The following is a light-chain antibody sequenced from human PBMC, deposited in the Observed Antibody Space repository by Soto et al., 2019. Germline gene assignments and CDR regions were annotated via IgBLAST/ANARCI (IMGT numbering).Light chain of an antibody. V-gene: IGKV1-39*01. CDR2: AAS. CDR1: EKIRSN. CDR3: QQSYGTLP. Sequence: DLQMTQSPASLSASVGDRVSITCRAREKIRSNLNWYQQKPGKAPKLLIYAASRLQSGVPSRFSGSGFGTDFTLTISSLQPDDFATYFCQQSYGTLPFGGGTKVEIK. J-gene: IGKJ4*01.